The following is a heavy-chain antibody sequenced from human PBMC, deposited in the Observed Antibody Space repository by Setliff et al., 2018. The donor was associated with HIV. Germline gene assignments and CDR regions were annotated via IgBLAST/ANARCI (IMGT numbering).Heavy chain of an antibody. V-gene: IGHV3-23*01. J-gene: IGHJ4*02. CDR2: ISSGGEIM. Sequence: WSLKISCAASGFTFSSYSMNWVRQAPGKGLEWVSAISSGGEIMFYADSVKGRFTISRDNSKNTLYLQMISLRADDTAVYYCAKSLLVAGNDYWGQGTLVTVSS. CDR1: GFTFSSYS. CDR3: AKSLLVAGNDY. D-gene: IGHD2-8*02.